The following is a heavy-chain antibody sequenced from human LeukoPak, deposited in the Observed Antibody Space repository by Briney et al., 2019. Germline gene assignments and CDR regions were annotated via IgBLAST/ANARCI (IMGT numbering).Heavy chain of an antibody. V-gene: IGHV4-30-2*01. D-gene: IGHD3-16*01. CDR1: GGSISSGGYS. J-gene: IGHJ5*02. CDR2: IYHSGST. Sequence: SQTLSLTCAVSGGSISSGGYSWSWIRQPPGKGLEWIGYIYHSGSTYYNPSLKSRVTISVDTSKNQFSLKLSSVTAADTAVYYCARDHGGVFDPWGQGTLVTVSS. CDR3: ARDHGGVFDP.